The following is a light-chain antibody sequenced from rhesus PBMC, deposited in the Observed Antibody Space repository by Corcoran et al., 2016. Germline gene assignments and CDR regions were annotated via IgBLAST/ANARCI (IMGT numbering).Light chain of an antibody. CDR2: KPT. J-gene: IGKJ3*01. V-gene: IGKV1-74*01. Sequence: DIQMTQSPSSLSASVGDRVTSTCRASENANNYLNWYQQKPGKAPKLLIYKPTTLQSGGPSRFSGSGAGTDYTFTISGLQPKDVATYYCQHGSGTPFTFGPGTKLDI. CDR3: QHGSGTPFT. CDR1: ENANNY.